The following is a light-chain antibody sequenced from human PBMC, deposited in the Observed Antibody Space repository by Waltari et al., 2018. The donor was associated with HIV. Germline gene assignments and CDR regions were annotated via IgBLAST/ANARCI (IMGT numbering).Light chain of an antibody. CDR2: DAF. V-gene: IGKV3-11*01. J-gene: IGKJ2*02. CDR3: QHRSNWPPST. CDR1: QAVSNF. Sequence: EILFTPSPATLSLSPGERATLSCRASQAVSNFLAWYQQKPGQAPRLLIYDAFKRATDIPDRFSGSGSGADFTLTISSLEPEDFAVYYCQHRSNWPPSTFGQGTKLEIK.